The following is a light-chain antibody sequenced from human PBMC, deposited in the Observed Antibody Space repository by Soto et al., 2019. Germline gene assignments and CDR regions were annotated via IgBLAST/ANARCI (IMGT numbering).Light chain of an antibody. CDR3: QQNNKWPLT. J-gene: IGKJ4*01. CDR2: GVS. CDR1: QSVSSN. V-gene: IGKV3-15*01. Sequence: EIVMTQSPATLSVSPGERVTLSCRASQSVSSNLAWYQQKPGQSPRLLIYGVSTRATGVPARFSGGGSGTEFTLTISSLQSEDFALYYCQQNNKWPLTFGGGTKVEIK.